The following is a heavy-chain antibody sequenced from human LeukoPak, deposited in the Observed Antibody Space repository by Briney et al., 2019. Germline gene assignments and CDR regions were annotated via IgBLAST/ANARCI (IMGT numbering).Heavy chain of an antibody. D-gene: IGHD1-26*01. J-gene: IGHJ3*02. V-gene: IGHV5-51*01. CDR1: GDRLSGFW. Sequence: GESLKISCKVSGDRLSGFWIACVRHMPGKGLEFMGIIYPADSDTRYSPSFQGQVTISADKSIDTAYLQWNNLRAMNTQIYYCVRRGPIKGATWSRGFDIWGQGTMV. CDR2: IYPADSDT. CDR3: VRRGPIKGATWSRGFDI.